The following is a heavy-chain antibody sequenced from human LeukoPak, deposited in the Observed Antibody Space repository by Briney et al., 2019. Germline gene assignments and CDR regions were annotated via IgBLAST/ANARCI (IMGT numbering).Heavy chain of an antibody. CDR2: INHSGST. CDR1: GGSFSGYY. J-gene: IGHJ3*02. Sequence: SETLSLTCAVYGGSFSGYYWSWIRQPPGKGLEWIGEINHSGSTNYNPSLKSRVTISVDTSKNQFSLKLSSVTAADTAVYYCARDGSSRGGIVGANDAFDIWGQGTMVTVSS. CDR3: ARDGSSRGGIVGANDAFDI. D-gene: IGHD1-26*01. V-gene: IGHV4-34*01.